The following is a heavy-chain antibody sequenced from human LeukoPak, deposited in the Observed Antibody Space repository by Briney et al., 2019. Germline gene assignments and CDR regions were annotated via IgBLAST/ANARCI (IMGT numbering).Heavy chain of an antibody. CDR1: GFTFSDYY. CDR2: ISSSSSYT. J-gene: IGHJ6*02. CDR3: ARDKVGIAVAGLYYYYGMDV. Sequence: PGGSLRLSCAASGFTFSDYYMSWIRQAPGKGLEWVSYISSSSSYTNYADSVKGRFTISRDNDKHSLYLQMNSLRAEDTAVYYCARDKVGIAVAGLYYYYGMDVWGQETTVTVSS. V-gene: IGHV3-11*06. D-gene: IGHD6-19*01.